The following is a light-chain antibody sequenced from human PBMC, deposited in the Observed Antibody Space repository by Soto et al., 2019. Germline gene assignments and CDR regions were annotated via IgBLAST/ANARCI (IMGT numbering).Light chain of an antibody. V-gene: IGLV1-40*01. CDR1: SSNIGAGCE. J-gene: IGLJ1*01. Sequence: QPVLTQPPSVSGAPGQRVTISCTGCSSNIGAGCEVHWYQHLPGKAPKLLIYGNTNRPSGVPDRFSGSKSGTSASLAITGLQAEDEADYYCQSYDSSLSASYVFGGGTKLTVL. CDR3: QSYDSSLSASYV. CDR2: GNT.